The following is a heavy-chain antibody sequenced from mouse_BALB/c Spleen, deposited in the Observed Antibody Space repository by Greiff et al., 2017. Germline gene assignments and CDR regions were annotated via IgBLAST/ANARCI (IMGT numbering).Heavy chain of an antibody. CDR3: ARGYGTFAY. Sequence: EVMLVESGGGLVQPGGSLRLSCATSGFTFTDYYMSWVRQPPGKALEWLGFIRNKANGYTTEYSASVKGRFTISRDNSQSILYLQMNTLRAEDSATYYCARGYGTFAYWGQGTLVTVSA. J-gene: IGHJ3*01. D-gene: IGHD2-10*02. CDR1: GFTFTDYY. V-gene: IGHV7-3*02. CDR2: IRNKANGYTT.